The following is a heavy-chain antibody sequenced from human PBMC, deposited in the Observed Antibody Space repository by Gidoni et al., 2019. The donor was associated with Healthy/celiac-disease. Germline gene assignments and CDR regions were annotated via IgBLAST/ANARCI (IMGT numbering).Heavy chain of an antibody. J-gene: IGHJ4*02. CDR1: GFTFSSSW. CDR3: ARVGDFWSGYWPDY. D-gene: IGHD3-3*01. V-gene: IGHV3-74*01. Sequence: EVQLVESWGGLVQPGGSLRVSWAASGFTFSSSWMHWVRQALGKGLVWVSRSNSDGRSTSYADSVKGRFTIARDNAKNTLYLQMNSLRAEDTAVYYCARVGDFWSGYWPDYWGQGTLVTVSS. CDR2: SNSDGRST.